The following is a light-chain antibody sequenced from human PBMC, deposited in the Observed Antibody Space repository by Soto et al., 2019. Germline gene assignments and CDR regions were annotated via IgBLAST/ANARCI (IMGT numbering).Light chain of an antibody. J-gene: IGKJ4*01. CDR3: QQLNGYLELT. CDR1: QGISTY. CDR2: DTS. Sequence: DIQLTQSPSFLSASVGYRVTITFRSSQGISTYLAWYQQKLGKAPKLLIYDTSTLQSGVPSRFSGSRSGTEFTLTISSLQPEDFATYYCQQLNGYLELTFGGGTKVDIK. V-gene: IGKV1-9*01.